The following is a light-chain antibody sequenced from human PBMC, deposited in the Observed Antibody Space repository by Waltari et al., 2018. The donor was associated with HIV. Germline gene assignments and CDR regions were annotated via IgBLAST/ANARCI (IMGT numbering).Light chain of an antibody. CDR1: QRVSNNY. J-gene: IGKJ4*01. V-gene: IGKV3-20*01. Sequence: EIVLTQSPGTLSLSPGERANLSCRASQRVSNNYLAWYQQKPGQAPRLLIYGASSGATGIPDRFSGSGSGTDFTLTVSRLEPEDFAVYYCQRYGNSPFTFGGGTRVEIK. CDR2: GAS. CDR3: QRYGNSPFT.